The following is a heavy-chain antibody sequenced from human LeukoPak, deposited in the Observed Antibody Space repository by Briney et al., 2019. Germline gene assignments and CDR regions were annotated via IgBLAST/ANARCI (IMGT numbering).Heavy chain of an antibody. CDR3: AKGRLDSGSYKFDY. Sequence: GGSLRLSCAASGFTFSSYAMSWVRQAPGKGLEWVSAISSSGGSKYYADSVKGRFTISRDNSKNTLYLQMNSLRAEDTAVYYCAKGRLDSGSYKFDYWGQGTLVTVSS. CDR2: ISSSGGSK. D-gene: IGHD1-26*01. V-gene: IGHV3-23*01. J-gene: IGHJ4*02. CDR1: GFTFSSYA.